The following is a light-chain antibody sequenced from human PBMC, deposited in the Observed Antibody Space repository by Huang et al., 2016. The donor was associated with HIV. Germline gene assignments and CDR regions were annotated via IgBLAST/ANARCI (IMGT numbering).Light chain of an antibody. J-gene: IGKJ2*01. Sequence: DIQMTQSPSTLSASVGGRVTITCRASQSVSSRLAWYQQRPGKAPKLLIYDATGLGSGGPSTFSGSGSGTDFTLTISNLQPDNFATYYCQQYKSYPYTFGQGTKLEI. V-gene: IGKV1-5*01. CDR2: DAT. CDR1: QSVSSR. CDR3: QQYKSYPYT.